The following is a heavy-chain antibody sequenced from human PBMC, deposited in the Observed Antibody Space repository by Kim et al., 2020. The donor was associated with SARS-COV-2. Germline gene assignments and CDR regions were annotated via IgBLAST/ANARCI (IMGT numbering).Heavy chain of an antibody. CDR1: GGTFSSYA. J-gene: IGHJ5*02. D-gene: IGHD3-16*02. V-gene: IGHV1-69*13. Sequence: SVKVSCKASGGTFSSYAISWVRQAPGQGLEWMGGIIPIFGTANSAQKFQGRVTITADESTSTAYMQLSRLRYEETDGYYCASKAYDYVWGRYRQPRDP. CDR3: ASKAYDYVWGRYRQPRDP. CDR2: IIPIFGTA.